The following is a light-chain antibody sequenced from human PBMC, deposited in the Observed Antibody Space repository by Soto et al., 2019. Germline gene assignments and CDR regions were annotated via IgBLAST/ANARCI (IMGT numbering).Light chain of an antibody. V-gene: IGLV2-14*02. CDR2: EVS. Sequence: QSALTQPASVSGSPGQSITISCTGTSSDVGSYNLVSWYQQHPGKAPKLMIYEVSNRPSGVSNRFSGSKSGNTASLTISGLQAEDDADYYCSSYTSSSTYVVFGGWTKLTFL. J-gene: IGLJ2*01. CDR1: SSDVGSYNL. CDR3: SSYTSSSTYVV.